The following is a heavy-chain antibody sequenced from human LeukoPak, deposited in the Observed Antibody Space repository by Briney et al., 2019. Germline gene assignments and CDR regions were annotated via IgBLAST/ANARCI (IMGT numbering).Heavy chain of an antibody. Sequence: SETLSLTCTVSGGSISNSRSYWGWIRQPPGKGLEWIGNMYFSGNTYYNPSLKSRVTISVDTSRNQFSLKLSSVTAADTAVYYCARDRGVVVPAAPDAFDIWGQGTMVTVSS. CDR1: GGSISNSRSY. CDR2: MYFSGNT. CDR3: ARDRGVVVPAAPDAFDI. J-gene: IGHJ3*02. D-gene: IGHD2-2*01. V-gene: IGHV4-39*07.